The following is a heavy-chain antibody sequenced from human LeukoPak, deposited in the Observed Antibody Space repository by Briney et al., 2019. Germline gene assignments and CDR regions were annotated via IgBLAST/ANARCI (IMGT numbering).Heavy chain of an antibody. J-gene: IGHJ3*01. CDR3: AKGWSGYFRSPFDL. CDR1: GFTFSSFA. D-gene: IGHD3-3*01. V-gene: IGHV3-23*01. Sequence: GGSLRLSCTASGFTFSSFAMNWVRQVPGKGLEWVSVVTGDSGTIHYSDSVKGRFTISRGNSKNTLYLQMNNLRAEDAAVYYCAKGWSGYFRSPFDLWGQGTMVTVSS. CDR2: VTGDSGTI.